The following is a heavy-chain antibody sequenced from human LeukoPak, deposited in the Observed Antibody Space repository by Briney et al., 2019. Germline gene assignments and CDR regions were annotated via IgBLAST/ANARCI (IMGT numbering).Heavy chain of an antibody. D-gene: IGHD6-13*01. CDR3: ARGFGIAAAGTTD. Sequence: SETLSLTCAVYGGSFSGYYWSWIRQPPGKGLDWIGEINHSGSTNYNPSLKSRVTISVDTSKNQFSLKLSSVTAADTAVYYCARGFGIAAAGTTDWGQGTLVTVSS. V-gene: IGHV4-34*01. CDR1: GGSFSGYY. J-gene: IGHJ4*02. CDR2: INHSGST.